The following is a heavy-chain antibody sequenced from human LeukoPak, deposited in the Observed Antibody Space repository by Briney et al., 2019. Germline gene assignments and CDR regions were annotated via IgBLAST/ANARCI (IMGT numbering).Heavy chain of an antibody. J-gene: IGHJ6*02. Sequence: PSETLSLTCAVSGDSIASPTWWSWVRQPPEKGLEWIGEIDHSGSTNYSPSLRSRVSISVDKSKSHFSLRLSSVTAADTAVYYCARSHSMARGVIDFYGLDVWGQGTTVAVSS. CDR3: ARSHSMARGVIDFYGLDV. D-gene: IGHD3-10*01. V-gene: IGHV4-4*02. CDR2: IDHSGST. CDR1: GDSIASPTW.